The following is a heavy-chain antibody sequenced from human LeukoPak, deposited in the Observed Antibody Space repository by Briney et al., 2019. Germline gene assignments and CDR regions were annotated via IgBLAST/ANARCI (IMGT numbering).Heavy chain of an antibody. CDR3: AKGLEYYDILTGYFYYFDY. D-gene: IGHD3-9*01. CDR1: GFTFSSYA. J-gene: IGHJ4*02. V-gene: IGHV3-23*01. CDR2: ISGSGGST. Sequence: GGSLRLSCAASGFTFSSYAMSWVRQAPGKGLEWVSAISGSGGSTYYADSVKGRFTISRDNSKNTLYLQMNSLRAEDTAVYYCAKGLEYYDILTGYFYYFDYWGQGTLVTVSS.